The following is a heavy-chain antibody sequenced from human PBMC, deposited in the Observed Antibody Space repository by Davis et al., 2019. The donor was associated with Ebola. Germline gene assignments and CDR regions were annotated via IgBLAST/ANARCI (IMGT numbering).Heavy chain of an antibody. D-gene: IGHD3-22*01. CDR3: AKSRGYYESSESDY. J-gene: IGHJ4*02. V-gene: IGHV3-23*01. CDR1: GFTFSGYS. CDR2: ISASGGST. Sequence: GESLKISCAASGFTFSGYSMNWVRQAPGKGLEWVALISASGGSTHYADSVKGRFTISRDDSKNTLYLQMNGLTAEDTASYYCAKSRGYYESSESDYWGQGTLVTVSS.